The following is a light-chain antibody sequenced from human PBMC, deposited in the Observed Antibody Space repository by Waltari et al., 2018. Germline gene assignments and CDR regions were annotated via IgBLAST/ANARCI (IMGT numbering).Light chain of an antibody. J-gene: IGLJ3*02. CDR2: GNS. CDR3: QSYDSSLSGWV. V-gene: IGLV1-40*01. Sequence: QSVLTQPPSVSGAPGQRVTISCTGSSANIGAGYDVPLYQQLPGTAPKLLIYGNSNRPSGVPDRFSGSKSGTSASLAITGLQAEDAADYYCQSYDSSLSGWVFGGGTKLTVL. CDR1: SANIGAGYD.